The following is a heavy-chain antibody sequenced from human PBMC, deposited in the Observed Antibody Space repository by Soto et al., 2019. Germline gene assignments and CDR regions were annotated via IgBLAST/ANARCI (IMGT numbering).Heavy chain of an antibody. CDR3: AKTPYDFWSSGQYLFDH. V-gene: IGHV3-23*01. CDR2: ISGSGGTT. Sequence: XSLRLYSTVSCXPCRSHPVSCVRQAPGKCLECVSGISGSGGTTFYADSVKGRSTISRDNSKKTRYLQMNSLRDEDTAVYYCAKTPYDFWSSGQYLFDHGGQGSLVT. CDR1: CXPCRSHP. D-gene: IGHD3-3*01. J-gene: IGHJ4*02.